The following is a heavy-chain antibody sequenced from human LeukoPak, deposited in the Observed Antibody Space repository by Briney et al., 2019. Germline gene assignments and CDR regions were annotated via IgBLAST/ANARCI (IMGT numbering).Heavy chain of an antibody. CDR1: GFTFSSFG. CDR2: IWYDGSNT. CDR3: ARFRDGVFSGGDYYNGMDV. J-gene: IGHJ6*02. D-gene: IGHD3-16*01. Sequence: PGGSLRLSCAALGFTFSSFGMHWVRQAPDKGLEWVALIWYDGSNTHYADSVKGRYIISRDNSKNTLYLHMNSPRAEDTAVYYCARFRDGVFSGGDYYNGMDVWGQGTTVTVSS. V-gene: IGHV3-33*01.